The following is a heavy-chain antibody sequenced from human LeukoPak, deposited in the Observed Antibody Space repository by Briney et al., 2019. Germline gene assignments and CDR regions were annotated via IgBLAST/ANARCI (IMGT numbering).Heavy chain of an antibody. D-gene: IGHD7-27*01. CDR1: GVTFSSDT. CDR3: AKDGGLWVSAHWGDS. V-gene: IGHV3-23*01. Sequence: PGGSLRLSCAASGVTFSSDTISWVRQAPGKGLEWVWTITTSDGNTYYADSVKGRFTVSRDNSKNTLFLQMNSLRAEDTAVYYCAKDGGLWVSAHWGDSWGRGTLVTVSS. CDR2: ITTSDGNT. J-gene: IGHJ4*02.